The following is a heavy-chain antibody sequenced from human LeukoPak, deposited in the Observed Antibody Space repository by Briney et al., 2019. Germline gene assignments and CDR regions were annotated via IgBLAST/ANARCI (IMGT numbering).Heavy chain of an antibody. Sequence: PSETLSLTCTVSGGSISNYYWGWIRQPPGKGLEWIGSIYYSGSTYYNPSLKSRVTISVDTSKNQFSLKLSSVTAADTAVYYCARQYSGYDPFDYWGQGTLVTVSS. V-gene: IGHV4-39*01. CDR1: GGSISNYY. CDR2: IYYSGST. D-gene: IGHD5-12*01. CDR3: ARQYSGYDPFDY. J-gene: IGHJ4*02.